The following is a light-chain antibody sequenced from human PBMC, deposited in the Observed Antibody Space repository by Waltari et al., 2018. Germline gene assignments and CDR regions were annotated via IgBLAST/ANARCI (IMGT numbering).Light chain of an antibody. CDR1: SSDVGAYNL. V-gene: IGLV2-14*03. J-gene: IGLJ2*01. Sequence: QSALTQPASVSGSPGQSITISCPGTSSDVGAYNLVSCYQHYPGKAPKIIIYDVSNRPSGVSYRFSGSKSVNTASLTISGLQAEDEAVYYCSSFETNSASVIFGGGTMVTVL. CDR3: SSFETNSASVI. CDR2: DVS.